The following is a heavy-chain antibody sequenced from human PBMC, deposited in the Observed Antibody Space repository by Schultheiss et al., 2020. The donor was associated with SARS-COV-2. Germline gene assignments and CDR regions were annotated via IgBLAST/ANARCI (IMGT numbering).Heavy chain of an antibody. CDR1: GFTFSSYS. V-gene: IGHV3-21*01. D-gene: IGHD6-25*01. Sequence: GGSLRLSCAASGFTFSSYSMNWVRQAPGKGLEWVSSISSSSSYIYYADSVKGRFTISRDNAKNSLYLQMNSLRAEDTAVYYCARDGSGGWHFDLWGRGTLVTVSS. CDR3: ARDGSGGWHFDL. CDR2: ISSSSSYI. J-gene: IGHJ2*01.